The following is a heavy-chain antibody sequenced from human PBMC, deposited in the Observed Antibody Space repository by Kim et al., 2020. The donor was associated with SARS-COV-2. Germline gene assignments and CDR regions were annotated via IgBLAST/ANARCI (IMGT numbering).Heavy chain of an antibody. CDR1: GFTFSSYS. V-gene: IGHV3-21*06. CDR2: ISSSSSYI. J-gene: IGHJ4*02. D-gene: IGHD3-22*01. CDR3: ARGDSSGYYYDY. Sequence: GGSLRLSCAASGFTFSSYSMNRVRQAPGKGLEWVSSISSSSSYIYYADSVKGRFTISRDNAKNSLYLQMNSLRAEDTAVYYCARGDSSGYYYDYWGQGTLVTVSS.